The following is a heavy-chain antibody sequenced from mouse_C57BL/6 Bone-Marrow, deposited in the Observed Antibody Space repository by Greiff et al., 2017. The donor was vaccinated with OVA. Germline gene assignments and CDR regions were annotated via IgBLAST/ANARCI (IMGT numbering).Heavy chain of an antibody. CDR2: IYPGDGDT. Sequence: QVQLQQSGPELVKPGASVKISCKASGYAFSSSWMNWVKQRPGKGLEWIGRIYPGDGDTNYNGKFKGKATLTADNSSSTAYMQISSLTSEDSAVYFCARSDYYGYRFAYWGQGTLVTVSA. CDR1: GYAFSSSW. CDR3: ARSDYYGYRFAY. D-gene: IGHD1-2*01. J-gene: IGHJ3*01. V-gene: IGHV1-82*01.